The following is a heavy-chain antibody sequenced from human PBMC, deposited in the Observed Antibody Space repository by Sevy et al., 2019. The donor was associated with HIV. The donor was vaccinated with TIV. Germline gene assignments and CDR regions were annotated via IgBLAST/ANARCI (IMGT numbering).Heavy chain of an antibody. CDR2: IWYDGSNK. J-gene: IGHJ6*02. CDR1: GFTFSSYG. D-gene: IGHD6-13*01. Sequence: GGSLRLSCAASGFTFSSYGMHWVRQAPGKGLEWVAVIWYDGSNKYYADSVKGRFTISRDNSKNTLYLQMNSLRAEDTAVYYCARDSVGSSWRYYYTDYGMDVWGQGTTVTVSS. CDR3: ARDSVGSSWRYYYTDYGMDV. V-gene: IGHV3-33*01.